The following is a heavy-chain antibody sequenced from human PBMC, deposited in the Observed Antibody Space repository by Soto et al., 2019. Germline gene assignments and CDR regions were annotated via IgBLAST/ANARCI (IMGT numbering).Heavy chain of an antibody. D-gene: IGHD3-22*01. CDR2: ISPGGGT. V-gene: IGHV4-4*02. Sequence: QLQLQESGPGLVKPSGTMSLTGAVTGASISSRGWWTGVRQPPGRGLEWIGEISPGGGTNYDPSLKRRVTIPVDKPENPFSLKLNSVTASDTALYYCARSSDNKNGLDSWGQGVLVTVSS. CDR1: GASISSRGW. CDR3: ARSSDNKNGLDS. J-gene: IGHJ4*02.